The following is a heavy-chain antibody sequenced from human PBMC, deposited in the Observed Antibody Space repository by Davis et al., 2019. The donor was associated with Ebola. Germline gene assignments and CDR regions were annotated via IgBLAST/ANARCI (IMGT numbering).Heavy chain of an antibody. CDR2: IYYSGST. CDR3: ARGIRFLEWLPPEYYYYMDV. CDR1: GGSISSSSYY. J-gene: IGHJ6*03. V-gene: IGHV4-39*07. D-gene: IGHD3-3*01. Sequence: PSETLSLTCTVSGGSISSSSYYWGWIRQPPGKGLEWIGSIYYSGSTNYNPSLKSRVTISVDTSKNQFSLKLSSVTAADTAVYYCARGIRFLEWLPPEYYYYMDVWGKGTTVTVSS.